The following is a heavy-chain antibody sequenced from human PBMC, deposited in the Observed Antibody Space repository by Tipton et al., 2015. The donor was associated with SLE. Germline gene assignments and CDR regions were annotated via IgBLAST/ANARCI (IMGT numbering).Heavy chain of an antibody. J-gene: IGHJ4*02. V-gene: IGHV3-23*01. CDR1: GFTFNSYA. D-gene: IGHD2-21*01. Sequence: GSLRLPCAASGFTFNSYAMSWVRQAPGKGLEWVSGISGSGGSTYYADSVKGRFAISRDNSKNTVYLQMNSLRAEDTAVYYCATQGMNFDYWGQGTLVTVSS. CDR3: ATQGMNFDY. CDR2: ISGSGGST.